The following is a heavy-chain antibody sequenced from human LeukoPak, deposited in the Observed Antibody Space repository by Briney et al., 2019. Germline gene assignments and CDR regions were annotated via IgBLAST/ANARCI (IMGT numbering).Heavy chain of an antibody. D-gene: IGHD3-10*01. V-gene: IGHV3-21*04. J-gene: IGHJ4*02. Sequence: GGSLRLSCAASGFTLSSYSMNWVRQAPGKGLEWVSSISTSSSYIYSADSVKGRFTISRDNARNSLYLRMNSLRAEDTAVYYCARDTYGSGTYSVYWGQGTLVTVSS. CDR3: ARDTYGSGTYSVY. CDR2: ISTSSSYI. CDR1: GFTLSSYS.